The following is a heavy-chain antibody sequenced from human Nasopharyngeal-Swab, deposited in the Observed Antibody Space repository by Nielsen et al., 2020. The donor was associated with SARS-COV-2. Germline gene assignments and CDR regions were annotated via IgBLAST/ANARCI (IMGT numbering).Heavy chain of an antibody. Sequence: GESLKISCAASGFTFSTYWMSWVRQAPGKAPEWVANINEDGSEKGYVDSVRGRFTLSRDNAKNSLHLEMHSLEAEDTAVYYCVRGNSVSYLGWCDSWGQGTLVTVSS. J-gene: IGHJ5*01. V-gene: IGHV3-7*04. D-gene: IGHD5/OR15-5a*01. CDR2: INEDGSEK. CDR1: GFTFSTYW. CDR3: VRGNSVSYLGWCDS.